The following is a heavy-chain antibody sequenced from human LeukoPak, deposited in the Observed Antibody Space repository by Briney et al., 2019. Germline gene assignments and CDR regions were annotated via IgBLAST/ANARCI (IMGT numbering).Heavy chain of an antibody. Sequence: GGSLRLSCAASGFTFSSYWMSWVRQAQGKGLEWVSAISGSGGSTYYADSVKGRFTISRDNSKNTLYLQMNSLRAEDTAVYYCAKLYGSSGYYLPLDYWGQGTLVTVSS. V-gene: IGHV3-23*01. J-gene: IGHJ4*02. CDR2: ISGSGGST. CDR1: GFTFSSYW. CDR3: AKLYGSSGYYLPLDY. D-gene: IGHD3-22*01.